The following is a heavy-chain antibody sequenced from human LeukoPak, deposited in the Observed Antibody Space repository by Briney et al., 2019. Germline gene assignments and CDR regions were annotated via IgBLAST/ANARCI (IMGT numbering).Heavy chain of an antibody. CDR3: ARKGGDPLGIFDS. CDR1: GGSISSNNW. Sequence: SETLSLTCAVAGGSISSNNWWSWVRQPPGKGLEWIGEIYHSGSTNYNPSLRSRVTISVDKSKNQFSLKLSSVTAADTAVYYCARKGGDPLGIFDSWGQGTLVTVSS. CDR2: IYHSGST. J-gene: IGHJ4*02. D-gene: IGHD3-16*01. V-gene: IGHV4-4*02.